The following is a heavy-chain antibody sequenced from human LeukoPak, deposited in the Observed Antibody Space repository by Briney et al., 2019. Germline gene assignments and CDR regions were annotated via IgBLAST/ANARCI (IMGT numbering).Heavy chain of an antibody. V-gene: IGHV4-59*01. CDR3: ARSSGSFGYYYYGMDV. D-gene: IGHD1-26*01. CDR2: IYYSGST. Sequence: SETLSLTCTVSGGSISSYYWSRIRQPPGQGLELIGYIYYSGSTNYNPSLKSRVTISVDTSRNQFSLKLSSVTAADTAVYYCARSSGSFGYYYYGMDVWGQGTTVTVSS. J-gene: IGHJ6*02. CDR1: GGSISSYY.